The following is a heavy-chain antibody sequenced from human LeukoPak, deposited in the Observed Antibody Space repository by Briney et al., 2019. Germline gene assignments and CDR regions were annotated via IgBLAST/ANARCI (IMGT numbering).Heavy chain of an antibody. CDR3: ARVAPTVTTLGY. CDR2: INPNSGGT. D-gene: IGHD4-17*01. V-gene: IGHV1-2*02. J-gene: IGHJ4*02. CDR1: GYTFTGYY. Sequence: ASVKVSCKASGYTFTGYYMHWVRQAPGQGLEWMGWINPNSGGTNYAQKFQGRVTMTRDTSISTAYMELSRLRSDDTAVYYCARVAPTVTTLGYWGQGTRVTVSS.